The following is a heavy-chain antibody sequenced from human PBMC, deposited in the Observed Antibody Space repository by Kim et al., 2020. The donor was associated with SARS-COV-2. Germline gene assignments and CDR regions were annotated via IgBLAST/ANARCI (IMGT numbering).Heavy chain of an antibody. Sequence: NPSLKRRVTKSVDTSKNQFSLKLSSVTAADTAVYYWASTPNYYYYGMDVWGQGTTVTVSS. J-gene: IGHJ6*02. D-gene: IGHD2-15*01. CDR3: ASTPNYYYYGMDV. V-gene: IGHV4-31*02.